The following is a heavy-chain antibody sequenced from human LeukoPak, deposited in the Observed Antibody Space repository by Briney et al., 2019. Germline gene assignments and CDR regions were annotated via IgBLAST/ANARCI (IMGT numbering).Heavy chain of an antibody. J-gene: IGHJ4*02. D-gene: IGHD5-12*01. Sequence: PSETLSLTCAVSGGSISSGGYSWSWIRQPPGKGLEWIGYIYHSGSTYYNPSLKSRVTISVDTSKNQFSLKLSSVTAADTAVYYCARGLIPREMATRQTHFDYWGQGTLVTVSS. CDR3: ARGLIPREMATRQTHFDY. V-gene: IGHV4-30-2*01. CDR1: GGSISSGGYS. CDR2: IYHSGST.